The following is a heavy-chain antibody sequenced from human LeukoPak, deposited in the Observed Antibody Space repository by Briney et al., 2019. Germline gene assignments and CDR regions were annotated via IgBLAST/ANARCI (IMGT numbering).Heavy chain of an antibody. J-gene: IGHJ3*02. Sequence: GGSLRLSCVASGFPFISSWMSSGRQAPGKGLEFVANMKEDGSVKNYVESVKSRFSISRDNAENSVYLQMRSARDEDTAPYYSARDPGWSAFDIWGQGAMVTVSS. CDR2: MKEDGSVK. CDR1: GFPFISSW. D-gene: IGHD2-15*01. V-gene: IGHV3-7*01. CDR3: ARDPGWSAFDI.